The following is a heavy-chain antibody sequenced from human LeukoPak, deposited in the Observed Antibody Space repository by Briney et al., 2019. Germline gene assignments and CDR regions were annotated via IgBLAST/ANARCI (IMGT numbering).Heavy chain of an antibody. D-gene: IGHD4-17*01. J-gene: IGHJ4*02. V-gene: IGHV3-7*01. Sequence: PGGSLRLSCAASGFTFSSYWMSWVRQAPGKGLEWVAKIKQDGSEKYYVDSVKGRFTISRDNAKNSLYLQMNSLRAEDTAVYYCARASSDYPLYYFDYWGQGTLVTVSS. CDR1: GFTFSSYW. CDR2: IKQDGSEK. CDR3: ARASSDYPLYYFDY.